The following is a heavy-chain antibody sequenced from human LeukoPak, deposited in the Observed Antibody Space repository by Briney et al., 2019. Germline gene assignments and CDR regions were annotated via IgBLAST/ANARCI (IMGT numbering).Heavy chain of an antibody. CDR1: GFTFSSYA. CDR2: ISYDGSNK. V-gene: IGHV3-30-3*01. Sequence: GGSLRLSCAASGFTFSSYAMHWVRQAPGKGLEWVAVISYDGSNKYYADSVKGRFTISRDNSKNTLYLQMNSLRAEDTAVYYCARDHVVVVAANSLDYWGQGTLVTVSS. J-gene: IGHJ4*02. D-gene: IGHD2-15*01. CDR3: ARDHVVVVAANSLDY.